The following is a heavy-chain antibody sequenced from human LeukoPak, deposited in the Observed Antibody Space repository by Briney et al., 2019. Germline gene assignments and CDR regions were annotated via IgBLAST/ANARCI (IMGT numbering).Heavy chain of an antibody. CDR3: ASALLYCSGGSCYRTRFDY. CDR1: GFTFSSYE. J-gene: IGHJ4*02. Sequence: GGSLRLSCAASGFTFSSYEMNWVRQAPGKGLEWVSYISSSGTIYYADSVKGRFTISRDNAKNSLYLQMNSLRAEDTAVYYCASALLYCSGGSCYRTRFDYWGQGTLVTVSS. D-gene: IGHD2-15*01. V-gene: IGHV3-48*03. CDR2: ISSSGTI.